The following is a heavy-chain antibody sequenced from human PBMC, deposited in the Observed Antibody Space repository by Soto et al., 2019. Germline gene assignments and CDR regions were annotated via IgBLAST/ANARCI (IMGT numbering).Heavy chain of an antibody. CDR1: GYTFTSYG. Sequence: QVQLVQSGAEVKKPGASVKVSCKASGYTFTSYGISWVRQAPGQGLEWMGWINAYNGNTRFAQKVKGRITMTTDTSSTTGYRELRSLTSDDTAVYYCARDGGNRGNAFDNWGQGTLVTVSS. D-gene: IGHD2-15*01. J-gene: IGHJ4*02. CDR2: INAYNGNT. V-gene: IGHV1-18*01. CDR3: ARDGGNRGNAFDN.